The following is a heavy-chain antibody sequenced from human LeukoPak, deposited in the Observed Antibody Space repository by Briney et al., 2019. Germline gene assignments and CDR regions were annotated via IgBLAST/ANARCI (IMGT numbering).Heavy chain of an antibody. D-gene: IGHD4-17*01. CDR2: IYHSGST. CDR1: GGSINSGGYS. J-gene: IGHJ4*02. V-gene: IGHV4-30-2*01. Sequence: PSETLSLTCAVSGGSINSGGYSWSWLRQPPGRGLEWFGYIYHSGSTYYNPSIKSRVTISVDRSKNQFSLKLTSVTAADTAVYYCARGVLSTGGDYPLDYWGQGTLVTVSS. CDR3: ARGVLSTGGDYPLDY.